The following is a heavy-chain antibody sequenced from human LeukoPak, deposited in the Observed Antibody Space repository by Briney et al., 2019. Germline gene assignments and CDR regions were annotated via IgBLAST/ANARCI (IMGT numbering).Heavy chain of an antibody. J-gene: IGHJ3*02. CDR1: GGSIKGYH. CDR3: ARRNDFDI. V-gene: IGHV4-4*08. CDR2: IYSNEAT. Sequence: SETLSLTCTVSGGSIKGYHWSWIRQPPGKGLEWIGYIYSNEATEYEPSLKSRVTISADTSKNQFSLRLTSVTAADTAIYYCARRNDFDIWGQGTMVTVSS.